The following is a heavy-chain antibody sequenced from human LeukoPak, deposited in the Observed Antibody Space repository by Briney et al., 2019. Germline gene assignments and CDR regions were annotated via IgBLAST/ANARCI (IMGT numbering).Heavy chain of an antibody. D-gene: IGHD6-6*01. J-gene: IGHJ4*02. CDR1: GGSISSYY. CDR2: IYYSGST. V-gene: IGHV4-39*07. CDR3: ASRSSTYSSSSCDY. Sequence: SETLSLTCTVSGGSISSYYWSWIRQPPGKGLEWIGSIYYSGSTYYNPSLKSRVTISVDTSKNQFSLKLSSVTAADTAVYYCASRSSTYSSSSCDYWGQGTLVTVSS.